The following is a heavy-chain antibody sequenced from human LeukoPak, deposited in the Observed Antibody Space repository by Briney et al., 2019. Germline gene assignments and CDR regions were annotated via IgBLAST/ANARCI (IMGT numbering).Heavy chain of an antibody. CDR1: GYTFTSYG. CDR3: ARGRGNELLWFGESQNWFDP. J-gene: IGHJ5*02. D-gene: IGHD3-10*01. CDR2: ISAYNGNT. Sequence: GASVKVSCKASGYTFTSYGISWVRQAPGQGLEWMGWISAYNGNTNYAQKLQGRVTMTTDTSTSTAYMELRSLRSDDTAVYYCARGRGNELLWFGESQNWFDPWGQGTLVTVSS. V-gene: IGHV1-18*01.